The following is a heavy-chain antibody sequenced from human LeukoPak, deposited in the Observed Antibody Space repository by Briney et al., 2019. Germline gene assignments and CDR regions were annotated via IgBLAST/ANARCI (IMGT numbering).Heavy chain of an antibody. J-gene: IGHJ4*02. D-gene: IGHD5-12*01. Sequence: PSETLSLICTVSGGSISSYYWSWIRQPPGKGLEWIGYIYYRGSTNYNPSLKSRVTISVDTSKNQFSLKLSSVTAADTAVYYCARGYSGYDRYDYWGQGTLVTVSS. V-gene: IGHV4-59*01. CDR2: IYYRGST. CDR1: GGSISSYY. CDR3: ARGYSGYDRYDY.